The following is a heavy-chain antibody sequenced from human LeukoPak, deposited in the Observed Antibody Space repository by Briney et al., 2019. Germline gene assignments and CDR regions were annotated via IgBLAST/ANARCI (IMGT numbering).Heavy chain of an antibody. Sequence: GGSLRLSCAASGFTFSNYAMSWVRQAPGKGLDWVSAISGSGGGTYYADSVKGRFTISRDNSKNTLYLQMNSLRAEDTAVYYCAGDQGAVAGTEYFQHWGQGTLVTVSS. CDR2: ISGSGGGT. CDR1: GFTFSNYA. CDR3: AGDQGAVAGTEYFQH. D-gene: IGHD6-19*01. J-gene: IGHJ1*01. V-gene: IGHV3-23*01.